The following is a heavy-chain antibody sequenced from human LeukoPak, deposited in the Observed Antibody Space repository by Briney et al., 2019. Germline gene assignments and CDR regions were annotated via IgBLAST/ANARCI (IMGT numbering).Heavy chain of an antibody. J-gene: IGHJ4*02. CDR1: GGTFSSYA. CDR2: ITPIFGTA. V-gene: IGHV1-69*13. D-gene: IGHD6-19*01. CDR3: ARDTPGYSSGEDYFDY. Sequence: SVKVSCKASGGTFSSYAISWVRQAPGQGLEWMGGITPIFGTANYAQKFQGRVTITADESTSTAYMELSSLRSEDTAVYYCARDTPGYSSGEDYFDYWGQGTLVTVSS.